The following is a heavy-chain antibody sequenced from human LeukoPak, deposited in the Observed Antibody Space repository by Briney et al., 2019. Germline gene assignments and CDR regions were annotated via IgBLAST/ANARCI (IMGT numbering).Heavy chain of an antibody. V-gene: IGHV3-20*04. Sequence: GGSLRLSCAASGFTFYDYGMSWVRQAPGKGLEWVSGINWNGGSTVYADSVKGRFTISRDNAKNSLYLQMNSLRAEDTAVYYCAKAHCSGGSCHLISAFDIWGQGTMVTVSS. D-gene: IGHD2-15*01. J-gene: IGHJ3*02. CDR2: INWNGGST. CDR3: AKAHCSGGSCHLISAFDI. CDR1: GFTFYDYG.